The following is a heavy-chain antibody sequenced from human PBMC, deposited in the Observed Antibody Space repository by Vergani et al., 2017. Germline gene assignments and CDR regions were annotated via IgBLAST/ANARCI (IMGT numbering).Heavy chain of an antibody. J-gene: IGHJ6*02. D-gene: IGHD3-10*02. CDR3: AREAPGTMGVRVYYYGMDV. V-gene: IGHV4-31*03. Sequence: QVQLQESGPGLVKPSQTLSLTCTVSGGSISSGGYYWSWIRQHPGKGLEWIGYIYYSGSTYYNPSLKSRVTISVDTSKNQFSLKLSSVPAADTAVYYCAREAPGTMGVRVYYYGMDVWGQGTTVTVSS. CDR2: IYYSGST. CDR1: GGSISSGGYY.